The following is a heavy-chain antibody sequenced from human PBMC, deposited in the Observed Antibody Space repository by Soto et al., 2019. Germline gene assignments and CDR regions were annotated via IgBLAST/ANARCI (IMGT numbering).Heavy chain of an antibody. J-gene: IGHJ4*02. CDR3: AKVPLLPYYFDY. Sequence: GGALRLSCTASGFIFVNYAMHWVRQAPGKGLEWVSRVSAGGDNTDYADAVKGRFTISRDNSKNTLFLQMTSLRAEDTALYYCAKVPLLPYYFDYWGPETMVTVS. V-gene: IGHV3-23*01. D-gene: IGHD1-26*01. CDR1: GFIFVNYA. CDR2: VSAGGDNT.